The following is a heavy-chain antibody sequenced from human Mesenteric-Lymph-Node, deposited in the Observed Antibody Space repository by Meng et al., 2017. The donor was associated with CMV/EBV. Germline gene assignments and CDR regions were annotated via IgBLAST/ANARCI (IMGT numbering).Heavy chain of an antibody. CDR2: IRYDGSDE. CDR3: TKDSLFAVSSD. CDR1: GFSFSTYA. D-gene: IGHD2-21*01. J-gene: IGHJ4*02. Sequence: GESLKISCEASGFSFSTYAMHWVRQAPGKGLEWVAFIRYDGSDEYYVESVKGRFTISRDNSKNTLYLHLNSLRAEDTAIYYCTKDSLFAVSSDWGQGIPVTVSS. V-gene: IGHV3-30*02.